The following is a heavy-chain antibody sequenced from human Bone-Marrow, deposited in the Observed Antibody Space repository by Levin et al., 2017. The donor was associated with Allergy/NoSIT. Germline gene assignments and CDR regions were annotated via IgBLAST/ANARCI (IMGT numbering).Heavy chain of an antibody. CDR2: ISWNSGSI. CDR3: AKAAPIYVWGSYRSDTLYYFDY. D-gene: IGHD3-16*02. V-gene: IGHV3-9*01. J-gene: IGHJ4*02. CDR1: GFTFDDYA. Sequence: GGSLRLSCAASGFTFDDYAMHWVRQAPGKGLEWVSGISWNSGSIGYADSVKGRFTISRDNAKNSLYLQMNSLRAEDTALYYCAKAAPIYVWGSYRSDTLYYFDYWGQGTLVTVSS.